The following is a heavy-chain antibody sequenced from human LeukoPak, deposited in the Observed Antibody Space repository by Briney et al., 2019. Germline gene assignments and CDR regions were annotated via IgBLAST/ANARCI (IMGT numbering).Heavy chain of an antibody. V-gene: IGHV1-2*04. CDR2: INPNSGGT. D-gene: IGHD7-27*01. J-gene: IGHJ4*02. CDR1: GYTFTAYY. CDR3: ARGYWGYDS. Sequence: ASVKVSCKASGYTFTAYYMHWVRQAPGQGLEWMGWINPNSGGTNYAQKFQGWATMTRDTSISTAYRELTRLKSDDTAVYYCARGYWGYDSWGQGTLVTVSS.